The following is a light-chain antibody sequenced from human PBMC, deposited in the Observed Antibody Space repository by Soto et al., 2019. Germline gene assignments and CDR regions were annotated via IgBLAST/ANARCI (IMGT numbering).Light chain of an antibody. CDR1: SGSIASNY. CDR3: QSYDSSTVV. CDR2: EGN. V-gene: IGLV6-57*04. Sequence: NFMLTQPHSVSGSPGKTVTISCTRSSGSIASNYVQWYQQRPGSVPTTVIYEGNQRPSGVPDRFSGSTDGSSNSASLTISGLQTEDEADYYCQSYDSSTVVFGGGTQLTVL. J-gene: IGLJ2*01.